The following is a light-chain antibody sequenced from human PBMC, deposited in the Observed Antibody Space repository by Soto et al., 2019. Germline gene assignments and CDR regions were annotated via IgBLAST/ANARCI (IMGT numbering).Light chain of an antibody. V-gene: IGLV2-8*01. J-gene: IGLJ2*01. CDR1: SSDVGGYNY. CDR3: SSYAGSNNLGV. CDR2: EVS. Sequence: QSALTQPPSASGSPGQSVTISCTGTSSDVGGYNYVSWYQQHPGKVPKLMIYEVSKRPSGVPGRFSGSKSGNTASLTVSGLQAEDEADYYCSSYAGSNNLGVFGGGTKLTVL.